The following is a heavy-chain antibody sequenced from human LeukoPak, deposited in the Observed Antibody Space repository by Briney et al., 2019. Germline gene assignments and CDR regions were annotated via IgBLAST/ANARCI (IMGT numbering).Heavy chain of an antibody. CDR2: ISAYNGNT. Sequence: GASVKVSCKASGYTFTSYGISWVRQAPGQGLEWMGWISAYNGNTNYVQKLQGRVTMTADTSTSTAYMELWSLRSDDTAMYYCARVGYCSGGSCYSIGDYHYYGMDVWGQGTTVTVSS. J-gene: IGHJ6*02. V-gene: IGHV1-18*01. D-gene: IGHD2-15*01. CDR3: ARVGYCSGGSCYSIGDYHYYGMDV. CDR1: GYTFTSYG.